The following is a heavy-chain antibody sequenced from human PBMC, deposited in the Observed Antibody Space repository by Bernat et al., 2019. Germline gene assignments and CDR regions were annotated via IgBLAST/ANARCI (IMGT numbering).Heavy chain of an antibody. V-gene: IGHV3-21*05. CDR2: ISRISSHI. Sequence: EMQLVESGGGLVKPGGSLRLSCTAYGFTFSDFSMNWVRQALGKGLEWLSYISRISSHIYYADSVKGRFTISRDNAKSTLYLQMNSLRADDTAVYYCAGDPADSLTRNWFDPWGQGTLVPFSS. CDR1: GFTFSDFS. J-gene: IGHJ5*02. CDR3: AGDPADSLTRNWFDP. D-gene: IGHD4-4*01.